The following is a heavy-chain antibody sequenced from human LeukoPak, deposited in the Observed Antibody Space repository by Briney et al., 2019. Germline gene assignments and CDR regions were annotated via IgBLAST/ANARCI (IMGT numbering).Heavy chain of an antibody. V-gene: IGHV4-30-4*08. D-gene: IGHD2-2*01. CDR3: ARDPVCSSTSCKGY. CDR2: IYYSGST. Sequence: SQTLSLTCTVSGGSISSGDYYWSWIRQPPGKGLEWIGYIYYSGSTYYNPSLKSRVTISVDTSKNQFSLKLSSVTAADTAVYYCARDPVCSSTSCKGYWGQGTLVTVSS. CDR1: GGSISSGDYY. J-gene: IGHJ4*02.